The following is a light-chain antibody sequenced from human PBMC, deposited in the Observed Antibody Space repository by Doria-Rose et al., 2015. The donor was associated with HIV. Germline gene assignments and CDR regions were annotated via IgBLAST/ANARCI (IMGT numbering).Light chain of an antibody. Sequence: THSPESLGMSLGERATLNCKSNQSLLYTSKNYLAWNQQKPGQPPKLLIYWASTRQSGVPARFSGSGSGTDFTLTISSLEAEDVAVYYCQQYYDTPSFGPGTTVDIK. CDR3: QQYYDTPS. J-gene: IGKJ3*01. V-gene: IGKV4-1*01. CDR2: WAS. CDR1: QSLLYTSKNY.